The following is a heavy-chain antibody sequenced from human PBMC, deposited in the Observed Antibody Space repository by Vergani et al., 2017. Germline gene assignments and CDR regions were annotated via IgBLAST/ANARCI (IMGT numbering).Heavy chain of an antibody. CDR2: IYTSGST. D-gene: IGHD6-19*01. J-gene: IGHJ5*02. Sequence: QVQLQQWGAGLLKPSETLSLTCAVYGGSFSSYYWSWIRQPAGKGLEWIGRIYTSGSTNYNPSLKSRVTMSVDTSKNQFSLKLSSVTAADTAVYYCARDEGRSSGWYVGNWFDPWGQGTLVTVSS. V-gene: IGHV4-59*10. CDR1: GGSFSSYY. CDR3: ARDEGRSSGWYVGNWFDP.